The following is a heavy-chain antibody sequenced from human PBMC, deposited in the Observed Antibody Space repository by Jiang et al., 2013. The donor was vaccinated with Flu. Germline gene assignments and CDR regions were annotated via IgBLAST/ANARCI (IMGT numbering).Heavy chain of an antibody. CDR2: IRSKANSYAT. J-gene: IGHJ6*02. D-gene: IGHD4-17*01. V-gene: IGHV3-73*01. CDR1: GFTFSGSA. Sequence: VQLVESGGGLVQPGGSLKLSCAASGFTFSGSAMHWVRQASGKGLEWVGRIRSKANSYATAYAASVKGRFTISRDDSKNTAYLQMNSLKTEDTAVYYCTRLGVTVTPGGYYYYYGMDVWGQGTTVTVSS. CDR3: TRLGVTVTPGGYYYYYGMDV.